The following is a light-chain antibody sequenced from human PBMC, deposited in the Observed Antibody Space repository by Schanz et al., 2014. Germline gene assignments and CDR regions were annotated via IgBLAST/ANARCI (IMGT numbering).Light chain of an antibody. CDR3: AAWDDSVNGQL. CDR1: SSDVGGYNY. J-gene: IGLJ3*02. CDR2: YVT. Sequence: QSALTQPPSASGSPGQSVTISCTGTSSDVGGYNYVSWYQHHPGKAPKLIIYYVTQRPSGVPDRFSGSKSANTASLTISGLQADDEADYYCAAWDDSVNGQLFGGGTKLTVL. V-gene: IGLV2-8*01.